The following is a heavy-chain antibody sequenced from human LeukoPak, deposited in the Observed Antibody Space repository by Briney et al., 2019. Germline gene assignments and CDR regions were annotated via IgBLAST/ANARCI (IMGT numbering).Heavy chain of an antibody. J-gene: IGHJ4*02. CDR3: ARDGVSGYTTSWYDY. Sequence: GGSLRLSCAASGFTFSNYWMSWVRQAPGRGLEWVANIKQDGSERYYVDSVKGRFTVSRDNAKNSLYLQMNSLRAEDTAVYSCARDGVSGYTTSWYDYWGQGTPVTVSS. D-gene: IGHD6-13*01. CDR2: IKQDGSER. CDR1: GFTFSNYW. V-gene: IGHV3-7*01.